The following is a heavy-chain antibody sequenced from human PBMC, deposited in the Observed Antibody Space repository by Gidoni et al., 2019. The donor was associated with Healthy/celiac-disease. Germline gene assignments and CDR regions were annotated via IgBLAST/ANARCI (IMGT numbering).Heavy chain of an antibody. J-gene: IGHJ3*02. V-gene: IGHV4-30-2*01. CDR1: GGSISSGGYS. CDR2: IYHSGST. CDR3: ARAPGVLPGALDI. D-gene: IGHD3-10*01. Sequence: QLQLQESGSGLVKPSQPLSLICAVSGGSISSGGYSWSWIRQPPGKGLEWIGYIYHSGSTYYNPSLKSRVTISVDRSKNQFSRKLSSVTAADTAVYYCARAPGVLPGALDIWGQGTMVTVSS.